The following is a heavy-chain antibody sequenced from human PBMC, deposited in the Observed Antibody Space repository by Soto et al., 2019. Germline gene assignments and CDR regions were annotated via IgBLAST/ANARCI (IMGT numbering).Heavy chain of an antibody. CDR2: IKSKTDGGTT. J-gene: IGHJ3*02. Sequence: PGGSLRLSCAASGFTFSNAWMSWVRQAPGKGLEWVGRIKSKTDGGTTDYAAPVKGRFTISRDDSKNTLYLQMNSLKTEDTAVYYCTTDQLVGATPDAFDIWGQGTMVTVSS. V-gene: IGHV3-15*01. D-gene: IGHD1-26*01. CDR1: GFTFSNAW. CDR3: TTDQLVGATPDAFDI.